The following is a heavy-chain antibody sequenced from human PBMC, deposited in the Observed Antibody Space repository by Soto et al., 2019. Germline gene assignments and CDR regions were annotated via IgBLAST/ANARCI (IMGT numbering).Heavy chain of an antibody. CDR2: IYYSGST. CDR3: ARLTGHSGSYLCY. V-gene: IGHV4-39*01. CDR1: GGSISSSSYY. J-gene: IGHJ4*02. Sequence: QLQLQESGPGLVKPSETLSLTCTVSGGSISSSSYYWGWIRQPPGKGLEWIGSIYYSGSTYYNPSLKSRVTISVDTSKNQFSLKLSSVTAADTAVYYCARLTGHSGSYLCYWGQGTLVTVSS. D-gene: IGHD1-26*01.